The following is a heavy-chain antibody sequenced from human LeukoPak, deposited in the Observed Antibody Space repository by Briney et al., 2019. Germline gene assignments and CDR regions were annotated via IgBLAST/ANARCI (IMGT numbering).Heavy chain of an antibody. V-gene: IGHV3-30*18. D-gene: IGHD6-13*01. J-gene: IGHJ4*02. Sequence: PGRSLRPSCAASGFTFSSYGMHWVRQAPGKGLEWVAVISYDGSNKYYADSVKGRFTISRDNSKNTLYLQMNSLRAEDTAVYYCAKGGPIAAIIHPTFNFDYWGQGTLVTVSS. CDR3: AKGGPIAAIIHPTFNFDY. CDR2: ISYDGSNK. CDR1: GFTFSSYG.